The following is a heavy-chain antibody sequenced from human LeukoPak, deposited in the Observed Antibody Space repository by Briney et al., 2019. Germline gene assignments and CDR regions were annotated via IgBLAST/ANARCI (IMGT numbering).Heavy chain of an antibody. CDR3: ARPGVTGRNYYYMDV. D-gene: IGHD1-20*01. CDR2: INYSGST. Sequence: SGTLSLTLAVCGGSFSGYYWSWIRQPPGKGREGIGEINYSGSTNYNPSLKSRVTISVDTSKNQFSLKLSSVTAADTAVYYCARPGVTGRNYYYMDVRGKGTTVTVSS. CDR1: GGSFSGYY. J-gene: IGHJ6*03. V-gene: IGHV4-34*01.